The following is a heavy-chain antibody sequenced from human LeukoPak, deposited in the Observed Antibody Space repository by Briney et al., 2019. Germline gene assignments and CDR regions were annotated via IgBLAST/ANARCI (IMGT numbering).Heavy chain of an antibody. V-gene: IGHV1-8*03. CDR3: TRETSSRYFDY. Sequence: ASVKVSCMASGYTFTGYYMHWVRQAPGQGLEWMGWMNPNSGRTGYAQNFQGRITITRNTSISTAYMELSSLRSEDTAVYYRTRETSSRYFDYWGQGTLVTDSS. J-gene: IGHJ4*02. CDR1: GYTFTGYY. CDR2: MNPNSGRT.